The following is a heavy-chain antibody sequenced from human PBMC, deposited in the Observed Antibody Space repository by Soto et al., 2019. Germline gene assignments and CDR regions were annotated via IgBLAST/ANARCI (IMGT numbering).Heavy chain of an antibody. Sequence: SETLSLTCSVYGGSFSGYYWSWIRQPPGKGLEWIGEINHSGSTNYNPSLKSRVTISVDTSKNQFSLKLSSVTAADTALYYCARLNRASSGWYTYYYYGMDVWGQGTTVT. J-gene: IGHJ6*02. V-gene: IGHV4-34*01. CDR1: GGSFSGYY. CDR2: INHSGST. D-gene: IGHD6-19*01. CDR3: ARLNRASSGWYTYYYYGMDV.